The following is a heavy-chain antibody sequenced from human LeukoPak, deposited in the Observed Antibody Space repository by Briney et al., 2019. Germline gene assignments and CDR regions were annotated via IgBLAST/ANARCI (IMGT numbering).Heavy chain of an antibody. CDR3: ARGDYYGSGSYPPPY. D-gene: IGHD3-10*01. CDR2: IIPIFGTA. J-gene: IGHJ4*02. Sequence: SVKVSCKASGGTFSSYAISWVRQAPGQGLEWMGGIIPIFGTANYAQKFQGRVTTTADESTSTAYMELSSLRSEDTAVYYCARGDYYGSGSYPPPYWGQGTLVTVSS. CDR1: GGTFSSYA. V-gene: IGHV1-69*13.